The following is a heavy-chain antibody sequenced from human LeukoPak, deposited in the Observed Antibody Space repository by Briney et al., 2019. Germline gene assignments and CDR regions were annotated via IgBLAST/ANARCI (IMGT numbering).Heavy chain of an antibody. CDR3: ARDSLYDDNGYYHYFDY. CDR2: IWYDTSGQ. J-gene: IGHJ4*02. D-gene: IGHD3-22*01. V-gene: IGHV3-33*01. Sequence: PGGSLRLSCAASGFSFSTYGMLWVRQAPGKGWEGVAMIWYDTSGQHYADSVKGRFTISRDTSKNTLYLQMNSLRAEDTAVYFCARDSLYDDNGYYHYFDYWGQGTLVTVSS. CDR1: GFSFSTYG.